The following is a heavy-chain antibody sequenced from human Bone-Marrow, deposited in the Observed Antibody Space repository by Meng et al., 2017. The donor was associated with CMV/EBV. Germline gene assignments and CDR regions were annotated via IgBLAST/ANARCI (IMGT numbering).Heavy chain of an antibody. J-gene: IGHJ4*02. Sequence: SETLSLTCAVYGGSFSGHYWNWIRQPPGRDLEWIGEINHSGSTKYNPSLQSRVTLSVDTSKNQFSLKLNSVTAADTAVYFCARGSFCSSANCYRAFYSWDQGTLVTVSS. D-gene: IGHD2-2*01. V-gene: IGHV4-34*01. CDR2: INHSGST. CDR3: ARGSFCSSANCYRAFYS. CDR1: GGSFSGHY.